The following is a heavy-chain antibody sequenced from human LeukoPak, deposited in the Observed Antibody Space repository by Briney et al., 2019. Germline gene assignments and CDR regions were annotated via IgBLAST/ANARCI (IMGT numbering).Heavy chain of an antibody. CDR1: GYSFTSYW. CDR2: IYPGDTDT. V-gene: IGHV5-51*01. CDR3: ARLYDSSVGYFDS. D-gene: IGHD3-22*01. Sequence: GEALKISCKGSGYSFTSYWIGWVRQMPGKGVEWRGIIYPGDTDTRYSPSFQGQVTISADKSISTAYLQWSSLKASDTAMYYCARLYDSSVGYFDSWGQGTLVTVSS. J-gene: IGHJ4*02.